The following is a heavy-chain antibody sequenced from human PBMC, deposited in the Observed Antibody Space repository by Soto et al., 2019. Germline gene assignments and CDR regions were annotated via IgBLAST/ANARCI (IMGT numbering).Heavy chain of an antibody. J-gene: IGHJ4*02. V-gene: IGHV3-21*01. D-gene: IGHD3-22*01. CDR2: ISSSSSYI. CDR1: GFTFSSYS. CDR3: ARDSPFFHDSSGYGDPFDY. Sequence: EVQLVESGGGLVKPGGSLRLSCAASGFTFSSYSMNWVRQAPGKGLEWVSSISSSSSYIYYADSVKGRFTISRDNAKNSLYLQMNSLRAEDTAVYYCARDSPFFHDSSGYGDPFDYWGQGTLVTVSS.